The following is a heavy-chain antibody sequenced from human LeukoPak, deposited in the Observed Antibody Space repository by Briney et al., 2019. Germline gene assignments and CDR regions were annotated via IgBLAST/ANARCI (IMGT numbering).Heavy chain of an antibody. J-gene: IGHJ6*03. V-gene: IGHV3-30*04. Sequence: PGGSLRLSCAASGFTFSSYAMHWVRQAPGKGLEWVAVISYDGSNKYYADSVEGRFTISRDNSKNTLYLQMNSLRAEDTAVYYCARAGVMITFGGVIVKYYYYYYMDVWGKGTTVTVSS. CDR3: ARAGVMITFGGVIVKYYYYYYMDV. CDR1: GFTFSSYA. CDR2: ISYDGSNK. D-gene: IGHD3-16*02.